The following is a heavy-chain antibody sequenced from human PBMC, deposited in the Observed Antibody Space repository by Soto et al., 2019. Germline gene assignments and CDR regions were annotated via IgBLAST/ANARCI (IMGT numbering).Heavy chain of an antibody. Sequence: ASVTLSLTCTVAGGSISSSSYYRGWIRPPPGKGLEWIGSIYYSGSTYYNPSLKSRVTISVDTSKNQFSLKLSSVTAADTAVCYCARHRARLDYDFWSGYYRAPDDWGQGTLVTVSS. CDR3: ARHRARLDYDFWSGYYRAPDD. D-gene: IGHD3-3*01. J-gene: IGHJ4*02. CDR2: IYYSGST. V-gene: IGHV4-39*01. CDR1: GGSISSSSYY.